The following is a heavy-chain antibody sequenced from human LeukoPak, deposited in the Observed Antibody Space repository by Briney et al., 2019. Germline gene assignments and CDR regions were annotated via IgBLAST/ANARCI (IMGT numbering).Heavy chain of an antibody. CDR1: GGSISSSY. Sequence: PSETLSLTCTVSGGSISSSYWSWIRQPPGKGPEWIGYIYYSGGTNYNPSLRSRVTISVDTSKNQFSLKLSSVTAADTAVYYCARVLGAYCSGGSCYSSWYFDLWGRGTLVTVSS. V-gene: IGHV4-59*01. D-gene: IGHD2-15*01. CDR2: IYYSGGT. CDR3: ARVLGAYCSGGSCYSSWYFDL. J-gene: IGHJ2*01.